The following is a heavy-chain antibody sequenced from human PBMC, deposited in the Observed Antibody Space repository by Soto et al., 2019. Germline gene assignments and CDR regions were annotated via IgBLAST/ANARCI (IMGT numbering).Heavy chain of an antibody. Sequence: PGESLKISCRGPGYSFAGDWITWVRQKPGKGLEWMGRIDPSDSQTYYSPSFRGHVTISATKSITTVFLQWSSLRASDTAMYYCARQIYDSDTGPNFQYYFDSWGQGTPVTVSS. CDR1: GYSFAGDW. CDR3: ARQIYDSDTGPNFQYYFDS. D-gene: IGHD3-22*01. J-gene: IGHJ4*02. CDR2: IDPSDSQT. V-gene: IGHV5-10-1*01.